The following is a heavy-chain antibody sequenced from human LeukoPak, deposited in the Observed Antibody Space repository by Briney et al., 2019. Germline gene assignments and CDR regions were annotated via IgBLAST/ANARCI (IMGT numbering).Heavy chain of an antibody. D-gene: IGHD2-15*01. CDR3: ACSGLDAFDI. V-gene: IGHV4-59*12. J-gene: IGHJ3*02. Sequence: SETLSLTCTVSGASISSYYWSWIRQPPGKGLEWIASRHYRGTTNYNPSLESRVTISVDTSRKQFSLKLSSVTAADTAVYYCACSGLDAFDIWGQGTMVTVSS. CDR2: RHYRGTT. CDR1: GASISSYY.